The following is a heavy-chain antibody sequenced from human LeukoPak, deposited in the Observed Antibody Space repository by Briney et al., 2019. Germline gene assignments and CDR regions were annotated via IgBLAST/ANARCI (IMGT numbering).Heavy chain of an antibody. Sequence: GGSLRLSCAASGFTFSSHGMSWVRQAPGKGLEWVSAISGSGGSTYYADSVKGRFTVSRDNSKNTLYVQMKSLRAEDTAVYYCAKDFVVVPGNVNYFDYWGQGTLVTVSS. CDR2: ISGSGGST. D-gene: IGHD2-21*02. CDR3: AKDFVVVPGNVNYFDY. V-gene: IGHV3-23*01. CDR1: GFTFSSHG. J-gene: IGHJ4*02.